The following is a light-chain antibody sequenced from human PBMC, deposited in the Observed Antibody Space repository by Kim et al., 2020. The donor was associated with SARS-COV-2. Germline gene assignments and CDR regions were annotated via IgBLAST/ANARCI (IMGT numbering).Light chain of an antibody. Sequence: AIQLTQSPSSLSASVGDRVTITCRASQGISSALAWYQQKPGKAPKLLIYDASSLESGVPSRFSGSGSGTDFTLTIRSLQPEDFAPYYCQQFNSYPVTFGQGTRLEIK. CDR3: QQFNSYPVT. V-gene: IGKV1-13*02. CDR2: DAS. J-gene: IGKJ5*01. CDR1: QGISSA.